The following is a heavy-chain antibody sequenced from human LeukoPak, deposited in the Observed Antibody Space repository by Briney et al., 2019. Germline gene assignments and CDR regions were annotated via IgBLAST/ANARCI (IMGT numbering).Heavy chain of an antibody. V-gene: IGHV1-69*06. Sequence: SVTVSCKASGGTFSSYAISWVRQAPGQGLEWMGGIIPIFGTANYAQKFQGRVTVTADKSTSTAYMELSSLRSEDTAVYYCARVPPIYNWNDFMYYFDYWGQGTLVTVSS. CDR2: IIPIFGTA. CDR1: GGTFSSYA. J-gene: IGHJ4*02. D-gene: IGHD1-1*01. CDR3: ARVPPIYNWNDFMYYFDY.